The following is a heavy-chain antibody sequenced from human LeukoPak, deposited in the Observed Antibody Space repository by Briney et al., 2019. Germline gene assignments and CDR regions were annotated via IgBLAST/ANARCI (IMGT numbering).Heavy chain of an antibody. Sequence: SETLSLTCTVSGGSISSYYWSWIRQPPGKGLEWIGYIYYSGSTNYNPSLKSRVTISVDTSKNQFSLKLSSVTAADTAVYYCARTAVADAFDIWGQGTMVTVSS. J-gene: IGHJ3*02. D-gene: IGHD6-19*01. CDR1: GGSISSYY. V-gene: IGHV4-59*08. CDR3: ARTAVADAFDI. CDR2: IYYSGST.